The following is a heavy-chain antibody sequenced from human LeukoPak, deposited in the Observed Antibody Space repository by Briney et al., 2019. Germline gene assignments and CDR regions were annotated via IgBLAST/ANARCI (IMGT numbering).Heavy chain of an antibody. CDR3: ARRGYYDFWSGYYH. Sequence: ASVKVSCKASGYTFTSYDINWVRQATGQGLEWMGWMNPNSGNTGYAQKFQGRVTITRNTFISTAYMELSSLRSEDTAVYYCARRGYYDFWSGYYHWGQGTLVTVSS. CDR1: GYTFTSYD. V-gene: IGHV1-8*02. CDR2: MNPNSGNT. J-gene: IGHJ4*02. D-gene: IGHD3-3*01.